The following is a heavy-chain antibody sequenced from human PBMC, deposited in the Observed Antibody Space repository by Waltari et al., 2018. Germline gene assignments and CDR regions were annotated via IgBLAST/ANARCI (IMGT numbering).Heavy chain of an antibody. J-gene: IGHJ2*01. CDR2: LSASGHVS. CDR1: GFTFSDHA. V-gene: IGHV3-23*01. Sequence: QLLESGGGLVQPGKSLRLSCVASGFTFSDHAMSWVRQRPGRGLGWFSSLSASGHVSNNTAAVKGRFVISRDNSKNTLFLHLNAVTVGDTAIFYCAKNATLGRARYFDLWGRGTLVTVSP. CDR3: AKNATLGRARYFDL. D-gene: IGHD2-2*01.